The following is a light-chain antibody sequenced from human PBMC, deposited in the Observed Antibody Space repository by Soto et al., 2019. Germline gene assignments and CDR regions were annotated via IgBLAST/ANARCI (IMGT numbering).Light chain of an antibody. Sequence: QSVLTQPPSVSGAPGQRVTISCTGSSSNIGAGYDVHWYQQLPGTAPILLIYGHSNRPSGVPDRFSGSKSGTSASLAITGLQAEDEADYYCQSYDSSLSGWVFGGGTKLTVL. CDR1: SSNIGAGYD. V-gene: IGLV1-40*01. CDR3: QSYDSSLSGWV. J-gene: IGLJ3*02. CDR2: GHS.